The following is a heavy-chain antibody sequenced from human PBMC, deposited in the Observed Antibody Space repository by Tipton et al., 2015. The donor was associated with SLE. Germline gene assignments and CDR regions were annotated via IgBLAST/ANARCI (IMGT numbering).Heavy chain of an antibody. V-gene: IGHV3-48*03. D-gene: IGHD3-3*01. CDR2: ISSSGSTI. J-gene: IGHJ3*02. CDR1: GFTFSSYE. Sequence: GSLRLSCAASGFTFSSYEMNWVRQAPGKGLEWVSYISSSGSTIYYADSVKGRFTISRDNAKNSLYLQMNSLRAEDTAVYYCARDLRSDFWSGTDAFDIWGQGTMVTVSS. CDR3: ARDLRSDFWSGTDAFDI.